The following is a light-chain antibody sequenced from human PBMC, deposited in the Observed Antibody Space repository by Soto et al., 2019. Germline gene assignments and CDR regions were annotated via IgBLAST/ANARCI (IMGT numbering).Light chain of an antibody. CDR1: QTISNW. V-gene: IGKV1-5*01. J-gene: IGKJ1*01. CDR3: QQYKSYSPRT. CDR2: DAS. Sequence: DVQMTQSPSTLSASVGDRVTITCRASQTISNWLAWYQQRPGKAPQLLISDASRLESGVPSRFSGSGSGTEFTLTTSSLQPDDSATSYCQQYKSYSPRTFGQGAKVDIK.